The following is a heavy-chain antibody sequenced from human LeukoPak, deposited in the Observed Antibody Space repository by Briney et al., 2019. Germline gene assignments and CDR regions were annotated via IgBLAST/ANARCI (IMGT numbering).Heavy chain of an antibody. J-gene: IGHJ4*02. CDR1: GYTFTSYG. Sequence: ASVKVSCKASGYTFTSYGISWVRQAPGQVLEWMGWISAYNGNTNYAQKLEGRVTMTTDTSTSTAYMELRSLRSDDTAVYYCARDVPYYYDSSGYPMHYWGQGTLVTVSS. CDR3: ARDVPYYYDSSGYPMHY. V-gene: IGHV1-18*01. CDR2: ISAYNGNT. D-gene: IGHD3-22*01.